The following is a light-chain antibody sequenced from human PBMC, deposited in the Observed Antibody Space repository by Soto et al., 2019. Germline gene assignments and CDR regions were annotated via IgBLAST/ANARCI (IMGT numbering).Light chain of an antibody. CDR3: QQRSDWPAWT. J-gene: IGKJ1*01. CDR1: QSVSSS. Sequence: EIVLTQSPATLSLSPGERATLSCRASQSVSSSLAWYQQKPGLPPRLLIYDASNRAAGIPARFSGSGSGTDFTLTISSLEPDDFAVYYCQQRSDWPAWTFGQGTKVEIK. CDR2: DAS. V-gene: IGKV3-11*01.